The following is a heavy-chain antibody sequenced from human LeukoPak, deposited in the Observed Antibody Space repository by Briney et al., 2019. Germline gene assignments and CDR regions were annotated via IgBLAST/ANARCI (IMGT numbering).Heavy chain of an antibody. V-gene: IGHV1-2*02. D-gene: IGHD1-26*01. Sequence: DSLKVSCTASRSTFAGYYMQCVTQAPGHGLEGMGMTNPNSGGSNYAQKFQGRGTMTTDKSISTAYMELSRLGSDAATVYYCARCDSGSYYLLGYWGQGTLVTVSS. J-gene: IGHJ4*02. CDR3: ARCDSGSYYLLGY. CDR2: TNPNSGGS. CDR1: RSTFAGYY.